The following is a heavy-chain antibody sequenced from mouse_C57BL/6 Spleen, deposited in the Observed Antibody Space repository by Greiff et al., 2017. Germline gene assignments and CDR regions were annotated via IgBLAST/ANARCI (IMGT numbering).Heavy chain of an antibody. CDR1: GYNFKGYY. V-gene: IGHV14-4*01. CDR3: STLAAVVHY. CDR2: IDPENGGT. J-gene: IGHJ2*01. D-gene: IGHD1-1*01. Sequence: EVKLLESGAELVRPGASVKLSCTASGYNFKGYYMHWVKQRPEQGLEWIGWIDPENGGTDYDSKFQGKATITADTASNTAYVQLSSLTSEDTAVYYCSTLAAVVHYWGQGTTLTVSS.